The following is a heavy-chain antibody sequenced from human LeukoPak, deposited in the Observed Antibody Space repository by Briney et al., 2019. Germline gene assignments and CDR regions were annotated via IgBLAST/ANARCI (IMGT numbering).Heavy chain of an antibody. V-gene: IGHV3-23*01. D-gene: IGHD5-18*01. J-gene: IGHJ6*02. CDR2: IGGSGGST. CDR3: AKDPGYSYGYSAFYYYYGMDV. CDR1: GFTFSSYA. Sequence: GGSLRLSCAASGFTFSSYAMSWVRQAPGKGLEWVSAIGGSGGSTYYADSVKGRFTISRDNSKNTLYLQMNSLRAEDTAVYYCAKDPGYSYGYSAFYYYYGMDVWGQGTTVTVSS.